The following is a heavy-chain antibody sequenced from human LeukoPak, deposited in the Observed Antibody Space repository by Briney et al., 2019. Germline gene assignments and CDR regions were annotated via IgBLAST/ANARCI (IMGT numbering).Heavy chain of an antibody. CDR3: AKRPSDYGDYVTYFDY. D-gene: IGHD4-17*01. CDR2: ISADGRNK. CDR1: GFSFISYG. J-gene: IGHJ4*02. Sequence: GGSLRLSCAASGFSFISYGMHWVRQAPGKGLEWVGVISADGRNKNYADSVKGRFTISRDNSKDTLYLQMNSLRDEDTAVYYCAKRPSDYGDYVTYFDYWGQGTLVTVSS. V-gene: IGHV3-30*18.